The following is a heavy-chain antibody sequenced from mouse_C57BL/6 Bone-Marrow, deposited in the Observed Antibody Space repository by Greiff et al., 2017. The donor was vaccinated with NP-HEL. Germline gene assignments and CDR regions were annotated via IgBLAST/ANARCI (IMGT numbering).Heavy chain of an antibody. V-gene: IGHV14-4*01. CDR1: GFNIKDDY. CDR3: TRWLLRWFAY. D-gene: IGHD2-3*01. CDR2: IDPENGDT. Sequence: EVHLVESGAELVRPGASVKLSCTASGFNIKDDYMHWVKQRPEQGLEWIGWIDPENGDTEYASKFQGKATITADTSSNTAYLQLSSLTSEDTAVYYCTRWLLRWFAYWGQGTLVTVSA. J-gene: IGHJ3*01.